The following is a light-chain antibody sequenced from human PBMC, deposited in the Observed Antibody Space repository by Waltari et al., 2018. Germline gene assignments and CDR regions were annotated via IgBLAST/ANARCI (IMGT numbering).Light chain of an antibody. V-gene: IGKV1-5*03. CDR2: QAS. Sequence: DIQMTQSPSTLSASVGDRVTITCRASQSVRNWLAWYQQKPGKAPRLLIYQASTLENGVPSRFSGSGSGTEFTLTISGLQPDDFATYYCQQYDNKRTFGQGTKVEIK. CDR1: QSVRNW. CDR3: QQYDNKRT. J-gene: IGKJ1*01.